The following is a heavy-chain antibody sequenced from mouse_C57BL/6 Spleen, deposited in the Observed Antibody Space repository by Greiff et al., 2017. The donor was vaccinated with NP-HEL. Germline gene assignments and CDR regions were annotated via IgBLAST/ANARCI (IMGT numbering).Heavy chain of an antibody. V-gene: IGHV1-9*01. CDR2: ILPGSGST. J-gene: IGHJ4*01. CDR1: GYTFTGYW. D-gene: IGHD1-1*01. Sequence: QVQLQQSGAELMKPGASVKLSCKATGYTFTGYWIEWVKQRPGHGLEWIGEILPGSGSTNYNEKFKGKATFTVDTSSNTAYMQLSSLTTEDSAVSYCAVDRFTTVVAPGALDYWGQGTSVTVSS. CDR3: AVDRFTTVVAPGALDY.